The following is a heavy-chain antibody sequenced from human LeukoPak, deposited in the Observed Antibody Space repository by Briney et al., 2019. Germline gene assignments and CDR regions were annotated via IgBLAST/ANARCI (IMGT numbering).Heavy chain of an antibody. D-gene: IGHD6-13*01. J-gene: IGHJ4*02. CDR3: ARGGIAAAGPGY. CDR2: IWYDGSNK. CDR1: GFTFSNYG. Sequence: AGGSLRLSCAASGFTFSNYGMHWVRQAPGKGLEWVAFIWYDGSNKYYADSVKGRFTISRDNSKNTLFLQMNSLRAEDTAVYYCARGGIAAAGPGYWGQGTLVTVSS. V-gene: IGHV3-33*01.